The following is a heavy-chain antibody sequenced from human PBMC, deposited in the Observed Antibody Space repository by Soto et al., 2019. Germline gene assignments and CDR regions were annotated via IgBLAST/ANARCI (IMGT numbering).Heavy chain of an antibody. CDR1: GFTFSSYA. V-gene: IGHV3-23*01. D-gene: IGHD5-18*01. Sequence: EVQLLESGGGLVQPGGSLRLSCAASGFTFSSYAMSWVRQAPGTGLEWVSAISGSGANTYYADSVKGRFTISRDNSKNPLYLQMNSLRAEDSAMYYCVRERSGYSYADSWGQGTLVTVSS. CDR3: VRERSGYSYADS. CDR2: ISGSGANT. J-gene: IGHJ4*02.